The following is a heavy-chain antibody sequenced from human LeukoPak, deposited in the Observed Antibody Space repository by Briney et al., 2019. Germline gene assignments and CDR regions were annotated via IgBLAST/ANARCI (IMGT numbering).Heavy chain of an antibody. CDR1: GGSISSYY. Sequence: SETLSLTCTVSGGSISSYYWSWIRQSAGKRLEWIGRIYTSSSTNYNPSLKSRVTMSVDTSKNQFSLKLSSVTAADTAVYYCARHRCSGGSCYPMNWFDPWGQGTLVTVSS. J-gene: IGHJ5*02. CDR2: IYTSSST. V-gene: IGHV4-4*07. CDR3: ARHRCSGGSCYPMNWFDP. D-gene: IGHD2-15*01.